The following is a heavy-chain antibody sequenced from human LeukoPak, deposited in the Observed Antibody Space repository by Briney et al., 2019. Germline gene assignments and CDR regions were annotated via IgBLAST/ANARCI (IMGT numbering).Heavy chain of an antibody. CDR1: GFTYGSYG. V-gene: IGHV3-33*01. CDR3: ARDRYSSGWYPQSFVY. J-gene: IGHJ4*02. Sequence: PGGSLRLSCAASGFTYGSYGMHWVRQAPGKGLEWVAHIWYDGSNQYYADSVKGRFTISRDNSKNTLYLQMNSLRAEDTAVYYCARDRYSSGWYPQSFVYWGQGTLVTVSS. D-gene: IGHD6-19*01. CDR2: IWYDGSNQ.